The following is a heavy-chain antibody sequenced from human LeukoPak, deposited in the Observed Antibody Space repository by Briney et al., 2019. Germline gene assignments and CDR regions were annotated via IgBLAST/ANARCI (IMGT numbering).Heavy chain of an antibody. CDR1: GGSISIYY. D-gene: IGHD1-26*01. CDR2: IYNTGST. J-gene: IGHJ4*02. Sequence: SETLSLTCTVSGGSISIYYWNWIRQPAGKGLEWIGRIYNTGSTNYNPSLKSRVTMSVDTSNNRLSLNLSPVTAADTAVYYCPRDGGGTGRPFDFWGQGTLVTVSS. V-gene: IGHV4-4*07. CDR3: PRDGGGTGRPFDF.